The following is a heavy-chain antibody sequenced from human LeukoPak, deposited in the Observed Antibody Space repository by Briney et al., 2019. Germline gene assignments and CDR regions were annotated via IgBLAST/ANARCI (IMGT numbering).Heavy chain of an antibody. V-gene: IGHV3-33*06. CDR3: AKSSSSSLGPFDY. CDR1: GFTFSTDG. D-gene: IGHD6-6*01. CDR2: MWYDGSNK. Sequence: GGSLRLSCAASGFTFSTDGMNWVRQAPGKGLEWVALMWYDGSNKYYPDSVKGRFTISRDNSKNTLYLQMNSLRAEDTAVYYCAKSSSSSLGPFDYWGQGTLVTVSS. J-gene: IGHJ4*02.